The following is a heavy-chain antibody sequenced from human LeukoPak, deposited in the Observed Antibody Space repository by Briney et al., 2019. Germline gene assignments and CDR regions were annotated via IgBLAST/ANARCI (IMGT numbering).Heavy chain of an antibody. Sequence: RASVKVSCKTSGYTFTGYYMHWVRQAPGQGLEWMGWIDAKSGGTKYAQRFQGRVTMTRDTSINTGYMELSSLTSDDTAVYYCARWRGYSSGWSGPFDDWGQGTLVTVSS. CDR3: ARWRGYSSGWSGPFDD. CDR1: GYTFTGYY. V-gene: IGHV1-2*02. J-gene: IGHJ4*02. D-gene: IGHD6-13*01. CDR2: IDAKSGGT.